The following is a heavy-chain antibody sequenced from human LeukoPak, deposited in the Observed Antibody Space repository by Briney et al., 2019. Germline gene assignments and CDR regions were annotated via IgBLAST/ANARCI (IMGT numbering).Heavy chain of an antibody. J-gene: IGHJ4*02. CDR1: GYTFTGYY. D-gene: IGHD6-6*01. CDR2: INPNSGGT. Sequence: ASVKVSCKASGYTFTGYYMHWVRQAPGQGLEWKGWINPNSGGTNYAQKFQGRVTMTRDTSISTAYMELSRLRSDDTAVYYCARDRIAARPNRIFDYWGQGTLVTVSS. V-gene: IGHV1-2*02. CDR3: ARDRIAARPNRIFDY.